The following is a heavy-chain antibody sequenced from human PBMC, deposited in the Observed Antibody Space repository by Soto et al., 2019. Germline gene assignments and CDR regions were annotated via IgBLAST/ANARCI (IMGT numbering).Heavy chain of an antibody. Sequence: QVQLQQWGAGLLKPSETLSLTCAVYGGSFSGYYWNWIRQPPGRGLEWIGEINHSGSTNYNPSLKSRVSISVDTSKNQFSLKLSSVTAAATAVYYCARGWGLGVFDYWGQGTLVTVSS. CDR1: GGSFSGYY. V-gene: IGHV4-34*01. J-gene: IGHJ4*02. D-gene: IGHD3-16*01. CDR2: INHSGST. CDR3: ARGWGLGVFDY.